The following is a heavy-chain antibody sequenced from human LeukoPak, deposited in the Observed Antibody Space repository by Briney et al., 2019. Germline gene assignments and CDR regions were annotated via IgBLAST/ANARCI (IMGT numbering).Heavy chain of an antibody. J-gene: IGHJ3*02. CDR1: GFTFSSYA. Sequence: PGGSLRLSCAASGFTFSSYAMSWVRQAPGKGLEWVSSISSSSSYIYYADSVKGRFTISRDNAKNSLYLQMNSLRAEDTAVYYCARDRHYDFWSGYYEGDAFDIWGQGTMVTVSS. V-gene: IGHV3-21*01. D-gene: IGHD3-3*01. CDR2: ISSSSSYI. CDR3: ARDRHYDFWSGYYEGDAFDI.